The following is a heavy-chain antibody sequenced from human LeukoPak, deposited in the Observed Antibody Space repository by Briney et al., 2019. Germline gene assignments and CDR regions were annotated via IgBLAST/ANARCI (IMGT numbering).Heavy chain of an antibody. Sequence: GGSLRLSCVASGYTFSSYSINWVRHAPGKGLEWVSSISVRSNYIYYADSVRGRFSISRDDARDSLYLQMNSLRAEDTAVYFCVRLRRDSDTSGFYYYYDFWGQGTLVTVSS. CDR1: GYTFSSYS. CDR2: ISVRSNYI. D-gene: IGHD3-22*01. CDR3: VRLRRDSDTSGFYYYYDF. J-gene: IGHJ4*02. V-gene: IGHV3-21*01.